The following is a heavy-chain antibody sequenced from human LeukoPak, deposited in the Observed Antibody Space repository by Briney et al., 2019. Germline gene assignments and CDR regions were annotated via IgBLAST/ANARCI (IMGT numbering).Heavy chain of an antibody. J-gene: IGHJ4*02. CDR2: ISGSGGST. D-gene: IGHD3-22*01. Sequence: GGSLRLSCAASGFTFSSYAMSWVRQAPEKGLEWVSAISGSGGSTYYADSVKGRFTISRDNSKNTLYLQMNSLRAEDAAVYYCAKERGYYIGAFDYWGQGTLVTVSS. CDR1: GFTFSSYA. CDR3: AKERGYYIGAFDY. V-gene: IGHV3-23*01.